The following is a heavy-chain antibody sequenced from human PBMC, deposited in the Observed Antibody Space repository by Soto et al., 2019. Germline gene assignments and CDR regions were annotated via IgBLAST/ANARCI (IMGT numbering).Heavy chain of an antibody. V-gene: IGHV3-30*03. CDR1: GFSFSSYG. CDR2: ISYDGSNK. J-gene: IGHJ4*02. D-gene: IGHD6-19*01. CDR3: VAGQYFFDY. Sequence: QVQLVEAGGGVVQPGRSLRLSCAASGFSFSSYGMQWVRQAPGKGLEWVAVISYDGSNKYYEDSVKDRFTISRDNSKKTLYLQMNSLRADDTAVYYCVAGQYFFDYCGQGTLVTVSS.